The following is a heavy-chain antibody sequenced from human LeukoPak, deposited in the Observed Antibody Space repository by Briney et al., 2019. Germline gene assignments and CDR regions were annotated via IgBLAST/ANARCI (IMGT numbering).Heavy chain of an antibody. Sequence: SETLSLTCAVYGGSFSGYYWSWIRQPPGKGLEWIGEINHSGSTNYNPSLKSRVTISVDTSKNQFSLKLSSVTAADTAVYYCARWAHDSSGYYPFDYWGQGTLVTVSS. V-gene: IGHV4-34*01. CDR3: ARWAHDSSGYYPFDY. J-gene: IGHJ4*02. D-gene: IGHD3-22*01. CDR2: INHSGST. CDR1: GGSFSGYY.